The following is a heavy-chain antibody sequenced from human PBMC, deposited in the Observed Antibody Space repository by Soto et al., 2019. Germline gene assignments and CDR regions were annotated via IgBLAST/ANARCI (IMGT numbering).Heavy chain of an antibody. CDR2: VSGSGDYT. V-gene: IGHV3-23*01. D-gene: IGHD3-9*01. CDR3: AKDRFVDIVTASYNDYYHYGFDV. CDR1: GFTFSTYA. J-gene: IGHJ6*02. Sequence: EVQLLESGGGLVQPGGSLRLSCAASGFTFSTYAMTWVRQAPGKGLEWVSTVSGSGDYTYYADSVEGRFTVSRDNSKNKVVLQMNSLRAEDTALYYCAKDRFVDIVTASYNDYYHYGFDVWGQGTTVTVSS.